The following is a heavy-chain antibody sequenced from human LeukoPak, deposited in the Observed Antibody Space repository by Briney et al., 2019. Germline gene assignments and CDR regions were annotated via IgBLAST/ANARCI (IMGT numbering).Heavy chain of an antibody. CDR3: ARHQKYYYGSGSQYYYYYMDV. CDR1: GGSISGYY. J-gene: IGHJ6*03. V-gene: IGHV4-34*01. CDR2: INHSGST. D-gene: IGHD3-10*01. Sequence: SETLSLTCTVSGGSISGYYWSWIRQPPGKGLEWIGEINHSGSTNYNPSLKSRVTISVDTSKNQFSLKLSSVTAADTAVYYCARHQKYYYGSGSQYYYYYMDVWGKGTTVTISS.